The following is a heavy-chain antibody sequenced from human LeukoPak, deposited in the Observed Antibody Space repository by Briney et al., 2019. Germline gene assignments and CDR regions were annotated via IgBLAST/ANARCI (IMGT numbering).Heavy chain of an antibody. CDR2: INPNSGGT. Sequence: ASVKVSCKASGFSFTGYCMHWVRQAPGQGLEWMGWINPNSGGTTYAQEFQGRVTITSDTSTSEAYMELTSLRSDDTAVYYCTRDRPVGSTTNYYFYYGMDVWGQGTTVTVSS. V-gene: IGHV1-2*02. CDR3: TRDRPVGSTTNYYFYYGMDV. CDR1: GFSFTGYC. J-gene: IGHJ6*02. D-gene: IGHD1-26*01.